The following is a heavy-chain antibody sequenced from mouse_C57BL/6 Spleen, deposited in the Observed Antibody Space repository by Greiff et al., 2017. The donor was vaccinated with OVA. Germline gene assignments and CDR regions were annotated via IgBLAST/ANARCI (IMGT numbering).Heavy chain of an antibody. CDR1: GYTFTDYE. J-gene: IGHJ4*01. Sequence: QVQLQQSGAELVRPGASVTLSCKASGYTFTDYEMHWVKQTPVHGLEWIGAIDPETGGTAYNQKFKGKAILTADKSSSTAYMELRSLTSEDAAVYYCTGRGIYSGAMDYWGQGTSVTVSS. D-gene: IGHD2-1*01. CDR2: IDPETGGT. CDR3: TGRGIYSGAMDY. V-gene: IGHV1-15*01.